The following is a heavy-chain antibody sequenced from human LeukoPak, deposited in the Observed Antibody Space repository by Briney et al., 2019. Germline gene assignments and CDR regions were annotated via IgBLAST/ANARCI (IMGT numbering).Heavy chain of an antibody. V-gene: IGHV3-23*01. Sequence: GGPLRLSCAASGFTFSSYAMSWVRQAPGKGLEWVSAISGSGGSTYYADSVKGRFTISRDNSKNTLYLQMNSLRAEDTAVYYCAKVLLKEGLLWFGEEHAFDIWGQGTMVTVSS. CDR2: ISGSGGST. CDR3: AKVLLKEGLLWFGEEHAFDI. J-gene: IGHJ3*02. CDR1: GFTFSSYA. D-gene: IGHD3-10*01.